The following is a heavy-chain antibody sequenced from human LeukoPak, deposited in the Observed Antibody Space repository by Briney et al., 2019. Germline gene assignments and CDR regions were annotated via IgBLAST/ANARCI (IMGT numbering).Heavy chain of an antibody. D-gene: IGHD4-17*01. CDR2: IKQDGSEK. CDR3: ARGRPVTTDY. J-gene: IGHJ4*02. CDR1: GFTFSSNW. V-gene: IGHV3-7*01. Sequence: PGGSLRLSCAASGFTFSSNWRSWAGRAQGKGLEWVANIKQDGSEKYYVDSVKGRFTISRDNAKNSLYLQMNSLRAEDTAVYYCARGRPVTTDYWGQGTLVTVSS.